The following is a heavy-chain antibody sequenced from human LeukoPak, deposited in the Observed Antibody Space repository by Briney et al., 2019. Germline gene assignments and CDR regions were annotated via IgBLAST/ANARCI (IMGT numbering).Heavy chain of an antibody. CDR1: GYSISICYY. J-gene: IGHJ4*02. D-gene: IGHD5-18*01. CDR2: LYYTWST. Sequence: PPETLSLTCSVSGYSISICYYWGWIRQPPGNGLDGIGYLYYTWSTKYNPALNSRVTIYVDTSKNQFSLRLTSVTAADTALYYCTRVNRHGYSDYWGPGFLVTVSS. CDR3: TRVNRHGYSDY. V-gene: IGHV4-59*01.